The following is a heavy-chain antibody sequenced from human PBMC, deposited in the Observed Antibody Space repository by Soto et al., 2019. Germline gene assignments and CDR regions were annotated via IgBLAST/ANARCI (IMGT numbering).Heavy chain of an antibody. CDR3: ASPSGYYYDSSGPWAFDI. D-gene: IGHD3-22*01. Sequence: QVQLQESGPGLVKPSETLSLTCTVSGGSISSYYWSWIRQPPGKGLEWIGYIYYSGSTNYNPSLRSRVTISVDTSKNQFSVKLSSVTAADTAVYYCASPSGYYYDSSGPWAFDIWGQGTMVTVSS. J-gene: IGHJ3*02. CDR1: GGSISSYY. CDR2: IYYSGST. V-gene: IGHV4-59*08.